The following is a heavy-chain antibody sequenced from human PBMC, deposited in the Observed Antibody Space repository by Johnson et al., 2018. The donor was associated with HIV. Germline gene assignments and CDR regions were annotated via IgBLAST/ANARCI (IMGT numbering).Heavy chain of an antibody. V-gene: IGHV3-66*02. CDR2: VYSGGTT. CDR3: TRRSPYDAFDI. Sequence: EVQLVESGGGVVQPGRSLRLSCAASGFTFSSYAMHWVRQAPGKGLESVSVVYSGGTTHYADSVKGRSTISRDNSKNTLYLQMNSLRAEDTAVYYCTRRSPYDAFDIWGQGTMVTVSS. J-gene: IGHJ3*02. CDR1: GFTFSSYA.